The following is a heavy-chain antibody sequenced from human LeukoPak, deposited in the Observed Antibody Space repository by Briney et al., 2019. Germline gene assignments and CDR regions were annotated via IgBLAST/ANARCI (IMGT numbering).Heavy chain of an antibody. V-gene: IGHV1-69*05. Sequence: SVKVSCKASGGTFSSYAISWVRQAPGQGLERMGGIIPIFGTANYAQKFQGRVTITTDESTSTAYMELSSLRSEDTAVYYCARDLWASPDYGDYSDYWGQGTLVTVSS. CDR3: ARDLWASPDYGDYSDY. D-gene: IGHD4-17*01. CDR2: IIPIFGTA. J-gene: IGHJ4*02. CDR1: GGTFSSYA.